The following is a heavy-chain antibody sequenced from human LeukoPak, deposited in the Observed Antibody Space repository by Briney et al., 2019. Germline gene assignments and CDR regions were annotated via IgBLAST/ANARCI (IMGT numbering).Heavy chain of an antibody. D-gene: IGHD3-10*01. Sequence: GGSLRLSCVASGLTFDDYAMHWVRQVPGKGLEWVSSISGNSGSIAYADSVKGRFFVSRDNAKNSLYLQINSLRAEDTALYYCAKDTGYGSGSYPNYFNFYYMDVWGKGTTVTISS. J-gene: IGHJ6*03. CDR2: ISGNSGSI. V-gene: IGHV3-9*01. CDR3: AKDTGYGSGSYPNYFNFYYMDV. CDR1: GLTFDDYA.